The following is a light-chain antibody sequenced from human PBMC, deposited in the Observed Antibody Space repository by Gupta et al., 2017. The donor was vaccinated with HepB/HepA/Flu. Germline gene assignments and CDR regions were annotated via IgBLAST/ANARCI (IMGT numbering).Light chain of an antibody. Sequence: QPALTQPASVSGSPGPSITISCTGTNSDVGAYNYVSWYQQHPGKAPKVMIYDVSNRPSGVSNRFSGSKSGNTASLTISGLQAEDEADYYCASYTTSSNVVFGGGTKLTVL. CDR1: NSDVGAYNY. V-gene: IGLV2-14*03. CDR3: ASYTTSSNVV. J-gene: IGLJ2*01. CDR2: DVS.